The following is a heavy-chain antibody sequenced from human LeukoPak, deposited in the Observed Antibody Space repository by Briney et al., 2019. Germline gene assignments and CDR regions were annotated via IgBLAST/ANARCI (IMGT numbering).Heavy chain of an antibody. CDR2: INPNSGAT. CDR3: TRGRSTTGTSGTAREDY. V-gene: IGHV1-2*02. D-gene: IGHD1-1*01. J-gene: IGHJ4*02. CDR1: GYTFTDYF. Sequence: ASVKVSCKATGYTFTDYFIHWVRQAPGQGIEWVGWINPNSGATKSAQRFQGRVTMTRDTSITTAYMELSTLTADDTAVYYCTRGRSTTGTSGTAREDYWGQGNLVTVSS.